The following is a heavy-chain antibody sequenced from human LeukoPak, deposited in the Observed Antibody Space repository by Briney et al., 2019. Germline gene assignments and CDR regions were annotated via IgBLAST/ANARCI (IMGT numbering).Heavy chain of an antibody. Sequence: SVKVSCKASGGTFSSYAISWVRQAPGQGLEWMGGTIPIFGTANYAQKFQGRVTITADESTSTAYMELSSLRSEDTAVYYCARDLSSGNRIFGVVINPLAAFDIWGQGTMVTVSS. V-gene: IGHV1-69*01. J-gene: IGHJ3*02. CDR1: GGTFSSYA. CDR3: ARDLSSGNRIFGVVINPLAAFDI. CDR2: TIPIFGTA. D-gene: IGHD3-3*01.